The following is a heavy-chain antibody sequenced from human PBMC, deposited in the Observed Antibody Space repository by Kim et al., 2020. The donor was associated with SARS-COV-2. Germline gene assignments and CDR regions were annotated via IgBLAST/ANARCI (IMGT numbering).Heavy chain of an antibody. Sequence: ASVKVSCKASGYTFTGYYMHWVRQAPGQGLEWMGWINPNSGDTNYAQKFQGRVTMTRDTSISTAYMELSRLRSDDTAVYYCARGIAARPLSPFDYWGQGTLVTVSS. V-gene: IGHV1-2*02. CDR3: ARGIAARPLSPFDY. D-gene: IGHD6-6*01. CDR1: GYTFTGYY. J-gene: IGHJ4*02. CDR2: INPNSGDT.